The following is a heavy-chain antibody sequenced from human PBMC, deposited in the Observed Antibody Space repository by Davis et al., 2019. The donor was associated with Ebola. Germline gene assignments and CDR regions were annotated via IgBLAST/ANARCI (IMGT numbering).Heavy chain of an antibody. V-gene: IGHV1-3*01. Sequence: AASVKVSCKASGYIFRRYAMHWVRQAPGHRLEWMGWISPATGNTKYAQNLQGRVTITWDTSATTAHMELRGLRSEDTAVYYCARDEGGGGWAFDYWGQGTLVTVSS. CDR2: ISPATGNT. J-gene: IGHJ4*02. CDR1: GYIFRRYA. D-gene: IGHD3-10*01. CDR3: ARDEGGGGWAFDY.